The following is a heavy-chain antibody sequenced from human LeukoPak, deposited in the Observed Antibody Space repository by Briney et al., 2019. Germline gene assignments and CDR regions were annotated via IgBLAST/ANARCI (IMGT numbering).Heavy chain of an antibody. V-gene: IGHV3-30*04. CDR1: GFSFTKYA. Sequence: QTGGSLRLSCAASGFSFTKYAMDWVRQAPGKSLEWVAIISKDGSMRYYADSVKGRFTVSRDNSNNAVYLQMNSLKSEDTAVYYCARLYYDSSRYPNWFDPWGQGTLVTVSS. J-gene: IGHJ5*02. CDR2: ISKDGSMR. CDR3: ARLYYDSSRYPNWFDP. D-gene: IGHD3-22*01.